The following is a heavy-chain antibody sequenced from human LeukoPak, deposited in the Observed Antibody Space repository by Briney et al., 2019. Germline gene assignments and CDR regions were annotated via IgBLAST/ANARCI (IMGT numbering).Heavy chain of an antibody. J-gene: IGHJ3*02. CDR1: GGSFSGYY. V-gene: IGHV4-34*01. Sequence: PSETLSLTCAVYGGSFSGYYWSWIRQPPGKGLEWIGEINHSGSTNYNPSLKSRVTISVDTSKNQFSLQLSSVTAADTAVYYCARYPLAGAGTPRYAFDIWGQGTMVTVSS. CDR2: INHSGST. CDR3: ARYPLAGAGTPRYAFDI. D-gene: IGHD6-13*01.